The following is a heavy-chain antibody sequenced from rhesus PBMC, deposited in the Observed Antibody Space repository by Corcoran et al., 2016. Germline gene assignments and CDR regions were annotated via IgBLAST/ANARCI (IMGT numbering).Heavy chain of an antibody. D-gene: IGHD6-31*01. J-gene: IGHJ4*01. Sequence: EVQVVESGGGLAKPGGSLRLSCSASGFTFSNYWFYWIRQTPGAGQGWISSIYNTCRITHSADSVKDRFIISIENAKNTVYLQMDTLRPEDPAVYHCSAAARADWGQGVQVTVSS. V-gene: IGHV3-28*02. CDR3: SAAARAD. CDR1: GFTFSNYW. CDR2: IYNTCRIT.